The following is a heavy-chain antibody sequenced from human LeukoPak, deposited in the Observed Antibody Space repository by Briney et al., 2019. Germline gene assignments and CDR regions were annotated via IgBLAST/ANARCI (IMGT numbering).Heavy chain of an antibody. CDR3: TSPNRLPPNGGDW. D-gene: IGHD2-21*02. Sequence: GGSLRLSCAASGFSFSVSAMHWVRQASGKGLEWVDRIRSKGKNYTTTYAAWVKGRFTISRDDSKNTAYLQMNSLKTEDTAVYYCTSPNRLPPNGGDWWGRGTLVTVSS. CDR2: IRSKGKNYTT. J-gene: IGHJ4*02. CDR1: GFSFSVSA. V-gene: IGHV3-73*01.